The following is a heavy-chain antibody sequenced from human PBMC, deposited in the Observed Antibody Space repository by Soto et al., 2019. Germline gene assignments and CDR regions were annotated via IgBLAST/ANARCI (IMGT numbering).Heavy chain of an antibody. CDR3: TRAGASDWNYVSTSS. J-gene: IGHJ4*02. V-gene: IGHV1-18*04. CDR1: GYTFTTSG. D-gene: IGHD1-7*01. CDR2: ISAKSGNT. Sequence: QLVQSGAEVKKPGASVKVSCKASGYTFTTSGFNWVRQAPGQGLEWMGWISAKSGNTNNAQKLQGRVTMTTDTSTSTVYMELKRLTSDDTAIYYCTRAGASDWNYVSTSSWGQGTLVTVSS.